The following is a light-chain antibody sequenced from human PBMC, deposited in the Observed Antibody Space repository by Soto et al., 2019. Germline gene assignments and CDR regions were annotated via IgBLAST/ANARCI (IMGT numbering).Light chain of an antibody. CDR1: QDINNF. J-gene: IGKJ4*01. CDR3: QQYYNLLT. V-gene: IGKV1-33*01. CDR2: DAS. Sequence: IQMTQSPSSLSASVGDRVTITCQASQDINNFLNWYQQKPGKAPKLLIFDASDLQTGVPSRFSGSGSGTDFSFTISGLQPEDIATYYCQQYYNLLTFGGGTKVEIK.